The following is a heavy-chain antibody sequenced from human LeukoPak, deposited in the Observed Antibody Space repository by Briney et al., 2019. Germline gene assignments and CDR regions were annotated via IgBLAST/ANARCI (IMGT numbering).Heavy chain of an antibody. D-gene: IGHD3-22*01. CDR3: AKDRPNYYGSNGHYYKLNGDC. CDR1: GFTFSSYA. Sequence: GGSLRLSCAASGFTFSSYAMSWVRQAPGKGLEWVSSITSSGAATYYADSVKGRFTISRDNSDNTPYLRMNSLRAEDTAVYYCAKDRPNYYGSNGHYYKLNGDCWGQGTLVTVSS. J-gene: IGHJ4*02. CDR2: ITSSGAAT. V-gene: IGHV3-23*01.